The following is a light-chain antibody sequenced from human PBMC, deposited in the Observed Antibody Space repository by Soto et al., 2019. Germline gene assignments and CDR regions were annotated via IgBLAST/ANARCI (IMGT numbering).Light chain of an antibody. CDR3: QQFNSYPRT. CDR2: FAS. CDR1: QGISNL. J-gene: IGKJ1*01. Sequence: DIQLTQSPSFLSASEGDRVTIACRASQGISNLLAWYQQTPGEAPKLLISFASSLQSGVPSRFTGSGSGTEFTLTVSSLQPEDFVTYYCQQFNSYPRTFGQGTKVEIK. V-gene: IGKV1-9*01.